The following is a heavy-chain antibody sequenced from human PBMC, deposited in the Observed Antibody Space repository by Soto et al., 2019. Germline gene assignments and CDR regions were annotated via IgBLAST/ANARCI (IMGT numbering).Heavy chain of an antibody. CDR2: INPNSRGT. CDR3: ARVTLKAGNWFDP. V-gene: IGHV1-2*02. J-gene: IGHJ5*02. CDR1: GYTFTDYF. Sequence: QVPLVQSGAEVKKPGASVKVSCKASGYTFTDYFIHWVRQAPGQGFEWMGWINPNSRGTNYAPKFQGRVTMTRDTSNSTAYMELRGLRSDDTAVYYCARVTLKAGNWFDPWGQGTLVTVSS.